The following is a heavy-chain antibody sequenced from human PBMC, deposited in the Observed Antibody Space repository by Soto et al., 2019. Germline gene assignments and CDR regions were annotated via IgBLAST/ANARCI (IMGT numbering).Heavy chain of an antibody. Sequence: PSETLSLTCAVYGGSFSGYYWSWIRQPPGKGLEWIGEINHSGSTNYNPSLKSRVTISVDTSKNQFSLKLSSVTAADTAVYYCARGWRSGGNSSWPARYYGMDVWGQGTTVTVSS. CDR2: INHSGST. CDR1: GGSFSGYY. V-gene: IGHV4-34*01. D-gene: IGHD6-13*01. J-gene: IGHJ6*02. CDR3: ARGWRSGGNSSWPARYYGMDV.